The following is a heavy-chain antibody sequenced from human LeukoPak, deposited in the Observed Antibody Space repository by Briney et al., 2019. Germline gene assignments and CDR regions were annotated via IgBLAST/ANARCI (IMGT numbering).Heavy chain of an antibody. CDR3: ARPPSGSYYNDPKNDAFDI. J-gene: IGHJ3*02. CDR1: GYSFTSYW. CDR2: IYPGDSDT. D-gene: IGHD3-10*01. V-gene: IGHV5-51*01. Sequence: GESLKISCKGSGYSFTSYWIGWVRQMPGKGLEWMGIIYPGDSDTRYSPSFQGQVTISADKSISTAYLQWSSLKASDTAMYYCARPPSGSYYNDPKNDAFDIWGQGTMVTVSS.